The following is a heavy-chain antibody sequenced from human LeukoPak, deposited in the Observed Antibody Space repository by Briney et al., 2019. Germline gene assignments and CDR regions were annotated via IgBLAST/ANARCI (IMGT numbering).Heavy chain of an antibody. Sequence: PSETLSLTCTVSGYSISSGYYWGWIRQPPGKGLEWIGYIYYSGSTNYNPSLKSRVTISVDTSKNQFSLKLSSVTAADTAVYYCARDNYSSSWRGQGNWFDPWGQGTLVTVSS. CDR3: ARDNYSSSWRGQGNWFDP. CDR1: GYSISSGYY. V-gene: IGHV4-61*01. D-gene: IGHD6-13*01. CDR2: IYYSGST. J-gene: IGHJ5*02.